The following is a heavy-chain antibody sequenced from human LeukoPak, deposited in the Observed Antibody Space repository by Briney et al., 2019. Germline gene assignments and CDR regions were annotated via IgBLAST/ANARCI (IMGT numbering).Heavy chain of an antibody. CDR1: GGSISSGGYY. D-gene: IGHD3-10*01. CDR2: IYYSGST. V-gene: IGHV4-31*03. Sequence: PSQTLSLTCTVSGGSISSGGYYWSWIRQHPGKGLEWTGYIYYSGSTYYNPSLKSRVTISVDTSKNQFSLKLSSVTAADTAVYYCARRHGSGAGYPKYNWFDPWGQGTLVTVSS. J-gene: IGHJ5*02. CDR3: ARRHGSGAGYPKYNWFDP.